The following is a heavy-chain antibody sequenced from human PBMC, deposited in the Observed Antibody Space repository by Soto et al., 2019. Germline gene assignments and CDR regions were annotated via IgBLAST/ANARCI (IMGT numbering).Heavy chain of an antibody. V-gene: IGHV4-59*01. J-gene: IGHJ4*02. CDR2: LNYGRSA. CDR1: GASISSYY. CDR3: ALRSMAVVPEY. D-gene: IGHD3-22*01. Sequence: QVQLQESGPGLVKLSKPLSLPWAVSGASISSYYARWFRRPPGKGLESIGYLNYGRSANYNPSLKSRVTLSVDTSTNQCSLTLSSMTAADTAVYYCALRSMAVVPEYWGQGTLVTVSS.